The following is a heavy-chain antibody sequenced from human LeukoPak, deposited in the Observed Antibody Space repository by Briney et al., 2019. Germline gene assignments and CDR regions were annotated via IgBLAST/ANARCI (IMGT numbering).Heavy chain of an antibody. CDR3: AKRETGTSFRLLHFDY. V-gene: IGHV3-23*01. CDR2: ISGSGGST. Sequence: GGSLRLSCAASGFTFSSYAMSWVRQAPGKGLEWVSAISGSGGSTYYADSVKGRFTISRDNSKNTLYLQMNSLRAEDTAVYYCAKRETGTSFRLLHFDYWGQGTLVTVSS. D-gene: IGHD1-7*01. CDR1: GFTFSSYA. J-gene: IGHJ4*02.